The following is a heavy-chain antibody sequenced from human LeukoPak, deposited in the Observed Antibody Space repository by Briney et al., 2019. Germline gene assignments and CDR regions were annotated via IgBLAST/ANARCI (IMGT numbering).Heavy chain of an antibody. D-gene: IGHD1-26*01. CDR2: IYHSGST. CDR1: GGSISSGGYS. Sequence: PSQTLSLTCAVSGGSISSGGYSWSWIRLPPGKGLEWIGYIYHSGSTYHNPSLKSRVTISVDRSKNQFSLKLSSVTAADTAVYYCARVGATTRAFDYWGQGTLVTVSS. V-gene: IGHV4-30-2*01. J-gene: IGHJ4*02. CDR3: ARVGATTRAFDY.